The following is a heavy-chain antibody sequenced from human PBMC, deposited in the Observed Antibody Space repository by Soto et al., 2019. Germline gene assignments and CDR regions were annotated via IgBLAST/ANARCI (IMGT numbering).Heavy chain of an antibody. J-gene: IGHJ4*02. Sequence: QVQLQESGPGLVKPSQTLSLTCTVSGGSISSGGYYWSWIRQHPGKGLEWIGYIYYSGSTYYNPSLKSRVTISVDTSKNQFSLKLSSVTAADTAVYYCARDSLIPCSGGSCPPDYWGQGTLVTVSS. V-gene: IGHV4-31*03. CDR2: IYYSGST. D-gene: IGHD2-15*01. CDR3: ARDSLIPCSGGSCPPDY. CDR1: GGSISSGGYY.